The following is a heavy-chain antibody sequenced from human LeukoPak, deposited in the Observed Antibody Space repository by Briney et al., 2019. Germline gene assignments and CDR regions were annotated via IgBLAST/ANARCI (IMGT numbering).Heavy chain of an antibody. CDR1: GFTFSDYY. V-gene: IGHV3-11*04. J-gene: IGHJ4*02. Sequence: GGSLRLSCAASGFTFSDYYMSWIRQAPGKGLEWVSYISSSGSTIYYADSVKGRFTISRDNAKNSLYLRMNSLRAEDTAVYYCANVYGDYEWNYWGQGTLVTVSS. D-gene: IGHD4-17*01. CDR2: ISSSGSTI. CDR3: ANVYGDYEWNY.